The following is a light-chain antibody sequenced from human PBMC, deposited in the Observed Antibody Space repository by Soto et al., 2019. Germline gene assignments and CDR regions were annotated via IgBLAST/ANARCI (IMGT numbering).Light chain of an antibody. CDR3: QQYGHAPHT. CDR2: DTS. Sequence: EIVLTQSPDTLSLSPGERGTLSCRASQSVSSNYLAWYQQKPGQAPRLLIYDTSSRATGIPDRFSGSGSGTDFTLTISRLEPEDFAAYYCQQYGHAPHTFGQGTKLEIK. J-gene: IGKJ2*01. V-gene: IGKV3-20*01. CDR1: QSVSSNY.